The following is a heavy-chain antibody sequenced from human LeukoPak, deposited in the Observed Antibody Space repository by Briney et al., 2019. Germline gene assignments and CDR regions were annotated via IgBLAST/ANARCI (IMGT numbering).Heavy chain of an antibody. CDR2: INPNRGNK. CDR3: ARCSVGLRKRNDF. Sequence: GSVKVSCKTSGYNFSSYDINWVRQATGQGVEWIGWINPNRGNKGYAQKFQGRVAMTRDTSITTAYMELSSLTSEDTAVYFCARCSVGLRKRNDFWGQGTLVTVSS. D-gene: IGHD2-15*01. V-gene: IGHV1-8*01. J-gene: IGHJ4*02. CDR1: GYNFSSYD.